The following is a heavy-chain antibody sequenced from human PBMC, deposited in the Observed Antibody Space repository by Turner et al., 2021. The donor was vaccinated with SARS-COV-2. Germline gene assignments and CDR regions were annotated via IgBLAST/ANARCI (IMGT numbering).Heavy chain of an antibody. CDR2: INHSEST. CDR1: GGSFSVYY. D-gene: IGHD5-18*01. J-gene: IGHJ4*02. CDR3: ARLGLGDSQFDY. V-gene: IGHV4-34*01. Sequence: QVQLQQWGAGLLKPSETLSLTCAVYGGSFSVYYWSWIRQPPGKGLEWIGEINHSESTNYNPSLKRRVTISVDTSKNQFSLKLSSVTAADTAVYYCARLGLGDSQFDYWGQGTLVTVSS.